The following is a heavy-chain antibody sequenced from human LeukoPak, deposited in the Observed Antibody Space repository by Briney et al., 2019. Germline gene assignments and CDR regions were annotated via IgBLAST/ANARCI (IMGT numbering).Heavy chain of an antibody. V-gene: IGHV3-11*01. CDR3: SEVPGYCSGGNCHSGGLGYMDV. CDR2: ISRSGSTK. Sequence: GGSLRLSCAASGFTFSDYNMRWIRQAPGKGLEWVSSISRSGSTKYYADSVKGRFTISRDNAKNSLFLQMNSLRAEDTAVYYCSEVPGYCSGGNCHSGGLGYMDVWGKGTTVTISS. D-gene: IGHD2-15*01. CDR1: GFTFSDYN. J-gene: IGHJ6*03.